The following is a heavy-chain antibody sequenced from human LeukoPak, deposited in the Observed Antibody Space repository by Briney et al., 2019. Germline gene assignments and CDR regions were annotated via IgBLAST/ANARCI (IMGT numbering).Heavy chain of an antibody. Sequence: GGSLRLSCAASGFIFTNYFMSWVRQAPGKGLEWVTSIKHDGSEKYYVDSVRGRFTISRDNTKNSLYLQMSSLRAEDTAVYYCATDRGWRTSGYYLYYFEYWGQGTLVTFSS. CDR3: ATDRGWRTSGYYLYYFEY. J-gene: IGHJ4*02. V-gene: IGHV3-7*01. D-gene: IGHD3-3*01. CDR1: GFIFTNYF. CDR2: IKHDGSEK.